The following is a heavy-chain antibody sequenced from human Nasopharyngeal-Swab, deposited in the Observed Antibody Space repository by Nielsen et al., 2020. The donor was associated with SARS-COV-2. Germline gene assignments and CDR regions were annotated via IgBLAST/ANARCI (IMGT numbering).Heavy chain of an antibody. CDR3: ARLIVVASYCFDY. Sequence: SETLSLTCAVYGGSFSGYYWSWIRQPPGKGLEGMGESNHSGSTNYNPSLKRRVTISVDTSKNQFSLKLSSVTAADTAVYYCARLIVVASYCFDYWGQGTLVTVSS. CDR2: SNHSGST. CDR1: GGSFSGYY. V-gene: IGHV4-34*01. J-gene: IGHJ4*02. D-gene: IGHD3-22*01.